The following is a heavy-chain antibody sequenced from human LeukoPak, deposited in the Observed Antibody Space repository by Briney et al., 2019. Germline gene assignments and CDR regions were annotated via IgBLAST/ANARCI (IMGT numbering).Heavy chain of an antibody. CDR1: GGSISSGDYY. J-gene: IGHJ4*02. D-gene: IGHD2-15*01. V-gene: IGHV4-30-4*08. Sequence: TLSLPCPVSGGSISSGDYYWSWIRQPPGKGLEWIGYIYYSGSTCYNPSLKSRVTISVDTSKNQFSLKLSSVTAADTAVYYCASCSGGSCYVMVYWGQGTLVTVSS. CDR3: ASCSGGSCYVMVY. CDR2: IYYSGST.